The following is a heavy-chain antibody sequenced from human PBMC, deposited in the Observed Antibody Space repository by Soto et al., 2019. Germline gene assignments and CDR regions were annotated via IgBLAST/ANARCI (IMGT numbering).Heavy chain of an antibody. CDR1: CGSIISYY. Sequence: SETLSLTCTVSCGSIISYYWSWIRQPPGKGLEWIGYIYYSGSTNYNPSLKSRVTISVDTSKNQFSLKLSSVTAADTAVYYCARDTGSSCVPAGYYGMDVWGQGTTVTVSS. J-gene: IGHJ6*02. V-gene: IGHV4-59*01. CDR3: ARDTGSSCVPAGYYGMDV. CDR2: IYYSGST. D-gene: IGHD6-13*01.